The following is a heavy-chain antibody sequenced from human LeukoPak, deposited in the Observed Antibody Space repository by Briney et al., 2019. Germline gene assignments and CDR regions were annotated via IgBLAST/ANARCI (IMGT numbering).Heavy chain of an antibody. Sequence: GGSLILTCAASGFTFSSYGMHWVRQAPGKGLEWVAVIWYDGSNKFYADSVKGRFTISRDNAKNSLYLQMNSLRAEDTAVYYCAREAAFDMWGQGTMVTVSS. CDR3: AREAAFDM. CDR2: IWYDGSNK. CDR1: GFTFSSYG. J-gene: IGHJ3*02. V-gene: IGHV3-33*01.